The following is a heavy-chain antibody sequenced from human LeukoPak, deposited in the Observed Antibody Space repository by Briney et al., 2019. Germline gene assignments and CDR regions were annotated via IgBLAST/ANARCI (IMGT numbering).Heavy chain of an antibody. Sequence: PSQTLSLTCTVSGGSISSGDYYWSWIRQPPGKGLEWIGYIYYSGSTYYNPSLKSRVTISVNTSKNHFSLKLSSVAAADTAVYYCARSSLYRGSWYFDFWGQGTLVTVSS. J-gene: IGHJ4*02. D-gene: IGHD6-13*01. CDR1: GGSISSGDYY. V-gene: IGHV4-30-4*08. CDR3: ARSSLYRGSWYFDF. CDR2: IYYSGST.